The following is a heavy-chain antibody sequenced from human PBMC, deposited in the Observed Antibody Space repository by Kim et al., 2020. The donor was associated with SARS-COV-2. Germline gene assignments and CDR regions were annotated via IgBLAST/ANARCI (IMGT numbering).Heavy chain of an antibody. CDR1: GYTFTSYA. D-gene: IGHD3-9*01. CDR2: INTNTGNP. V-gene: IGHV7-4-1*02. CDR3: ARVETLTGLDYYYYYGMDV. Sequence: ASVKVSCKASGYTFTSYAMNWVRQVPGQGLEWMGWINTNTGNPTYAQGFTGRFVFSLDTSVSTAYLQISSLKAEDTAVYYCARVETLTGLDYYYYYGMDVWGQGTTVTVSS. J-gene: IGHJ6*02.